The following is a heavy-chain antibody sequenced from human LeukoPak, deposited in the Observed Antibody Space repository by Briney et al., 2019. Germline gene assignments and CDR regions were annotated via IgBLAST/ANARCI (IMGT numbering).Heavy chain of an antibody. V-gene: IGHV3-21*01. D-gene: IGHD3-9*01. J-gene: IGHJ3*02. CDR3: ARTHPQYYDILTGYYDDAFDI. CDR2: ISSSSSYI. Sequence: PGGSLRLSCAASGFTFSSYSMNWVRQAPGKGLGWVSSISSSSSYIYYADSVKGRFTISRDNAKNSLYLQMNSLRAEDTAVYYCARTHPQYYDILTGYYDDAFDIWGQGTMVTVSS. CDR1: GFTFSSYS.